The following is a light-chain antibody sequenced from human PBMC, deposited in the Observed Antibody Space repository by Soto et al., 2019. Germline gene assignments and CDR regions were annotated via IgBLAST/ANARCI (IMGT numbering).Light chain of an antibody. V-gene: IGKV3-11*01. J-gene: IGKJ4*01. CDR3: QQRSNWPLT. CDR2: DAS. Sequence: EIVLTQSPATLSLSPGERATLSCRASQSVSSYLAWYQQKPGQAPRLLIYDASNRATGIPARFSGSGSGTDFTLPINSLKPEEFAVYFCQQRSNWPLTFGGGTKVEIK. CDR1: QSVSSY.